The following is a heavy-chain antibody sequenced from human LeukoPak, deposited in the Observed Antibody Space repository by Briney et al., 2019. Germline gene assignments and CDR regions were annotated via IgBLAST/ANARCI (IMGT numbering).Heavy chain of an antibody. J-gene: IGHJ4*02. V-gene: IGHV1-2*02. CDR1: GYTFTGSY. D-gene: IGHD3-3*01. Sequence: ATVKVSCKASGYTFTGSYMHWVRQAPGQGLEWMGWINPNSGVSNYAQKFRGRVTMTRDTSISTAYMELSRLTSDDTAVYYCARVKGRVFGVITTKERYFDYWGQGTLVTVSS. CDR2: INPNSGVS. CDR3: ARVKGRVFGVITTKERYFDY.